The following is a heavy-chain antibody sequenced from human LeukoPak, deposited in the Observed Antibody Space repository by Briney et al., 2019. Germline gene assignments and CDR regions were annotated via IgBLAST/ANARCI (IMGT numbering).Heavy chain of an antibody. V-gene: IGHV3-30*03. CDR2: ISYDGSNK. CDR1: GFSLSRYW. J-gene: IGHJ4*02. D-gene: IGHD3-10*01. CDR3: ARGLLYSGSYLLSY. Sequence: PGGSLRLSCAASGFSLSRYWMSWVRQAPGKGLEWVAVISYDGSNKYYADSVKGRFTISRDNSKNTLYLQMNSLRAEDTAVYYCARGLLYSGSYLLSYWGQGTLVTVSS.